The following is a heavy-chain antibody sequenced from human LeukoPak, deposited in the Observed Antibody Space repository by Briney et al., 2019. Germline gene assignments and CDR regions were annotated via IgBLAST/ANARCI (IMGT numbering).Heavy chain of an antibody. CDR2: IIPILGIA. CDR3: ARDIPGIAVAGPQRGDV. Sequence: SVKASCKASGGTFSSYAISWVRQAPGQGLEWMGRIIPILGIANYAQEFQGRVTITADKSTSTAYMELSSLRSEDTAVYYCARDIPGIAVAGPQRGDVWGQGTTVTVSS. D-gene: IGHD6-19*01. V-gene: IGHV1-69*04. J-gene: IGHJ6*02. CDR1: GGTFSSYA.